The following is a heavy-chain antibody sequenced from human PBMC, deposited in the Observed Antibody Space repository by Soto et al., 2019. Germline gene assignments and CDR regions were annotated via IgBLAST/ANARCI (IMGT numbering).Heavy chain of an antibody. Sequence: SETLSLTCTVSGGSISSSSYYWGWIRQPPGKGLGWIGSIYYSGSTYYNPSLKSRVTISVDTAKNQFSLKLSSVTAADTAVYYCARSEGGFWSGYYLYYYYYGMDVWGQGTTVTVS. CDR3: ARSEGGFWSGYYLYYYYYGMDV. D-gene: IGHD3-3*01. V-gene: IGHV4-39*01. J-gene: IGHJ6*02. CDR1: GGSISSSSYY. CDR2: IYYSGST.